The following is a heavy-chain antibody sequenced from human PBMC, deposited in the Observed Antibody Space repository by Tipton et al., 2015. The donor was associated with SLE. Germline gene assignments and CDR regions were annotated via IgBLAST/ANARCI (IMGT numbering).Heavy chain of an antibody. Sequence: SLRLSCAASGFNFSSYGMLWVRQAPGQGLEWGAFIRYDGSNKYYADSVKGLFTISSDNSKNTLYLQMNSLRAEDTAVYYCAKDLAAAEGYWGQGKLVTVSS. CDR3: AKDLAAAEGY. V-gene: IGHV3-30*02. J-gene: IGHJ4*02. CDR1: GFNFSSYG. D-gene: IGHD6-13*01. CDR2: IRYDGSNK.